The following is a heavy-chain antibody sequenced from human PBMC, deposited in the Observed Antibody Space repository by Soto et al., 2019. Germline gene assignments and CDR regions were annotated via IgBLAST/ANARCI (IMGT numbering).Heavy chain of an antibody. CDR3: AKEYEYSSGWERIDY. V-gene: IGHV3-23*01. CDR2: ISGSGGST. D-gene: IGHD6-19*01. J-gene: IGHJ4*02. CDR1: GFTFISYA. Sequence: PGGSLRLSCAASGFTFISYAMSWVLQAPWKGLEWVSAISGSGGSTYYADSVKGRFTISRDNSKNTLYLQMNGLRAEDTAVYYCAKEYEYSSGWERIDYWGQGTLVTVSS.